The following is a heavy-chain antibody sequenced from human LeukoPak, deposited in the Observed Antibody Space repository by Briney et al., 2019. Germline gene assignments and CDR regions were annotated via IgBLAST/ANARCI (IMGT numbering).Heavy chain of an antibody. V-gene: IGHV1-2*02. CDR3: ARDLKGDSTGY. CDR1: GYTFTGYY. J-gene: IGHJ4*02. Sequence: ASVKASCKASGYTFTGYYMHWGRQAPGQGLEWMGWINPNSGGTNYAQKFQGRVTMTRDTSISTAYMELSRLRSDDTAVYYCARDLKGDSTGYWGQGTLVTVSS. CDR2: INPNSGGT.